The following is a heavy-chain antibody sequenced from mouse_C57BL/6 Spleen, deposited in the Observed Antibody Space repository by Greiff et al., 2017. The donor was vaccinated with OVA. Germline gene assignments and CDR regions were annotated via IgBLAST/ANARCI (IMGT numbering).Heavy chain of an antibody. D-gene: IGHD2-5*01. CDR2: IWSDGST. V-gene: IGHV2-6*02. Sequence: VQLQESGPGLVQPSQSLSITCTVSGFSLTSYGVHWVRQPPGKGLEWLVVIWSDGSTTYNSALKSRLSISKDNSKSQVFLKMNSLQTDDTAMYYCARAYYSNSYAMDYWGQGTSVTVSS. CDR1: GFSLTSYG. J-gene: IGHJ4*01. CDR3: ARAYYSNSYAMDY.